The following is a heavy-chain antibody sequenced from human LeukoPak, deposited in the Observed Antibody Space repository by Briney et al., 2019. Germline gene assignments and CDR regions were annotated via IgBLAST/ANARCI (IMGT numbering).Heavy chain of an antibody. CDR1: GFILSSYG. D-gene: IGHD2-15*01. Sequence: GGSLRLSCAASGFILSSYGMSWVRQAPGKGLEWVSSISGVGGNTYYADSVKGRFTISRDNSKSTLYLQMNSLRAEDTAVYYCAKDRGDCSGGSCRFDPWGQGTLVTVSS. J-gene: IGHJ5*02. CDR2: ISGVGGNT. V-gene: IGHV3-23*01. CDR3: AKDRGDCSGGSCRFDP.